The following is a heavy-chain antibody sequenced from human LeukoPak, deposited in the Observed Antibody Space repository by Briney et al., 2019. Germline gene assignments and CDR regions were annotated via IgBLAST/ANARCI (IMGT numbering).Heavy chain of an antibody. CDR1: GYTFSTFD. V-gene: IGHV1-8*03. J-gene: IGHJ6*03. Sequence: ASVKVSCKASGYTFSTFDINWVRQAPGQGLEWMGWLNPNTGDTNYAQKFQDRVTITRDTSIGTVYMELSSLRSDDTAVYYCARGPFTGDHYHYYMDDWGKGTTVTVSS. CDR3: ARGPFTGDHYHYYMDD. D-gene: IGHD7-27*01. CDR2: LNPNTGDT.